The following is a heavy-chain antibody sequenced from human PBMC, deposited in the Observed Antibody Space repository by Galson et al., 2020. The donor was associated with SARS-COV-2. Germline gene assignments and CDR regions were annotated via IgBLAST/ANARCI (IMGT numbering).Heavy chain of an antibody. CDR2: FDPEDGET. CDR1: GYTLTELS. V-gene: IGHV1-24*01. Sequence: ASVKVSCKVSGYTLTELSMHWVRQAPGKGLEWMGGFDPEDGETIYAQKFQGRVTMTEDTSTDTAYMELSSLRSEDTAVYYCRVVPAAIYYYYYGMDVWDQGTTVTVSS. D-gene: IGHD2-2*02. J-gene: IGHJ6*02. CDR3: RVVPAAIYYYYYGMDV.